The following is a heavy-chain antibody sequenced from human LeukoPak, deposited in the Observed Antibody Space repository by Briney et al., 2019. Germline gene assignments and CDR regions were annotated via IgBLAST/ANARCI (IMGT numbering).Heavy chain of an antibody. V-gene: IGHV4-31*03. J-gene: IGHJ4*02. D-gene: IGHD5-18*01. CDR3: AREGEGYSYGPDY. CDR1: GGSISSGGYY. CDR2: IYYSGST. Sequence: SETLSLTCTVSGGSISSGGYYWSWIRQHPGKGLEWIGYIYYSGSTYYNPSLKSRVTISVDTSKNQFSLKLSPVTAADTAVYYGAREGEGYSYGPDYCGQGTLVTVAS.